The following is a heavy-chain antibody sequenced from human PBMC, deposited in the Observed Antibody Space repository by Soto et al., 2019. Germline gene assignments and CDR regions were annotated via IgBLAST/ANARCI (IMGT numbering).Heavy chain of an antibody. Sequence: QVQLVESGGGVVQPGRSLRLSCAASGFTFSSYGMHWVRQAPGKGLEWVAVISYDGSNKYYADSVKGRFTISRDNSKNTLYLQMNSRRAGDTAVYYGAKGVYGSGSAGFDYWGQGTLVTVSS. V-gene: IGHV3-30*18. J-gene: IGHJ4*02. CDR2: ISYDGSNK. D-gene: IGHD3-10*01. CDR3: AKGVYGSGSAGFDY. CDR1: GFTFSSYG.